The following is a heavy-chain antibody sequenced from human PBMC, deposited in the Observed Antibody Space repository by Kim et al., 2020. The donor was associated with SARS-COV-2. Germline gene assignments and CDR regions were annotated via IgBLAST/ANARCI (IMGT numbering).Heavy chain of an antibody. CDR3: ARVARGYSYGQDY. Sequence: GGSLRLSCAASGFTVSSNYMSWVRQAPGKGLEWVSVIYSGGSTYYADSVKGRFTISRDNSKNTLYLQMNSLRAEDTAVYYCARVARGYSYGQDYWGQGTLVTVSS. D-gene: IGHD5-18*01. J-gene: IGHJ4*02. CDR2: IYSGGST. CDR1: GFTVSSNY. V-gene: IGHV3-53*01.